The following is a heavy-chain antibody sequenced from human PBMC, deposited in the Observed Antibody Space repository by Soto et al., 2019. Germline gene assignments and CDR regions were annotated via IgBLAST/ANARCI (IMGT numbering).Heavy chain of an antibody. CDR1: GGSISSYY. J-gene: IGHJ4*02. Sequence: SEILSLTCTVSGGSISSYYWSWIRQPPGKGLEWIGHVYDVGSTSYNPSLKSRATISADASKNQFSLRLTSVTAADTAMYFCARASHYDLLTGYLGLDYWSQGNMVTVSS. CDR2: VYDVGST. V-gene: IGHV4-59*01. CDR3: ARASHYDLLTGYLGLDY. D-gene: IGHD3-9*01.